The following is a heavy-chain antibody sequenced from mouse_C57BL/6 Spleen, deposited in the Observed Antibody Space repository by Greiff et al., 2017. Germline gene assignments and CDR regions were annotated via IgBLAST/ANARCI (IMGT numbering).Heavy chain of an antibody. CDR3: ARFPGTFYFDY. CDR1: GYAFSSSW. J-gene: IGHJ2*01. V-gene: IGHV1-82*01. Sequence: VQLQQSGPELVKPGASVKISCKASGYAFSSSWMNWVKQRPGKGPEWIGRIYPGDGDTNYNGKFKGKATLTADKSSSTAYMQLSSLTSEDSAVYFCARFPGTFYFDYWGQGTTLTVSS. CDR2: IYPGDGDT. D-gene: IGHD4-1*01.